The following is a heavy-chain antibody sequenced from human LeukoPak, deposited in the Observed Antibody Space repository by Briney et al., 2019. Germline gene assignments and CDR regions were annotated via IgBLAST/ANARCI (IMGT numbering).Heavy chain of an antibody. J-gene: IGHJ4*02. CDR1: GFTFSSYR. Sequence: GGSLRLSCAASGFTFSSYRMGWVRQAQGKGLEWVSFISMSSSYIYYAHSVKVPFTVSRDNAKNSLYLQMNRLTDKATSVYDCARDTAGIAVAFDHWGQGTLVTVSS. CDR2: ISMSSSYI. V-gene: IGHV3-21*01. CDR3: ARDTAGIAVAFDH. D-gene: IGHD6-19*01.